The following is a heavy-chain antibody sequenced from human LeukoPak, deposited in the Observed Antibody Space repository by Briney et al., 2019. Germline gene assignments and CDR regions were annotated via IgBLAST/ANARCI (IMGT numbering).Heavy chain of an antibody. D-gene: IGHD5-18*01. V-gene: IGHV3-7*01. CDR2: INQDGSEK. Sequence: GGSLRLSCAASGFTFSSHWMSWVRQAPGKGLEWVANINQDGSEKYYVDSVKGRFIISRDNAKNSLHLQMNSLRAVDTAVYYCARDHTAAGIIFDYWGQGALVTVSS. CDR1: GFTFSSHW. CDR3: ARDHTAAGIIFDY. J-gene: IGHJ4*02.